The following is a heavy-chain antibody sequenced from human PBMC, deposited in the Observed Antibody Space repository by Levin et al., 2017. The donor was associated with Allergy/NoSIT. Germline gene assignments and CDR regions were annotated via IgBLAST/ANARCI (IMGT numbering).Heavy chain of an antibody. V-gene: IGHV3-7*04. CDR1: GFTFSSYW. CDR2: IKQDGSEK. J-gene: IGHJ4*02. Sequence: GESLKISCAASGFTFSSYWMSWVRQAPGKGLEWVANIKQDGSEKYYVDSVKGRFTISRDNAKNSLYLQMNSLRAEDTAVYYCAREAHSSGGEIDYWGQGTLVTVSS. D-gene: IGHD6-19*01. CDR3: AREAHSSGGEIDY.